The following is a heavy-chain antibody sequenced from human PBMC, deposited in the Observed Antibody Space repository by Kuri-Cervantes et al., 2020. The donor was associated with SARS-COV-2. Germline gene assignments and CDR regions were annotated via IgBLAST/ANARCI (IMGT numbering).Heavy chain of an antibody. CDR2: INHSGST. CDR1: GGSISSYY. V-gene: IGHV4-34*01. D-gene: IGHD3-3*01. J-gene: IGHJ6*02. CDR3: ARDDSVNKHGMDV. Sequence: GSLRLSCTVSGGSISSYYWSWIRQPPGKGLEWIGEINHSGSTNYNPSLKSRVTISVDTSKNQFSLKLSSVTAADTAVYYCARDDSVNKHGMDVWGQGTTVTVSS.